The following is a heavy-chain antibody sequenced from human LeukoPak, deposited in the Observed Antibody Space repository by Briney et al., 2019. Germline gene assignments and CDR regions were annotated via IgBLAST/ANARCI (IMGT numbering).Heavy chain of an antibody. Sequence: ASVKVSCKASGYTFTSYYMHWVRQAPGQGLEWMGIINPSGGSTSYAQKFQGRVTMTEDTSTDTAYMELSSLRSEDTAVYYCATGRITMVRGVITPFDYWGQGTLVTVSS. D-gene: IGHD3-10*01. CDR2: INPSGGST. CDR1: GYTFTSYY. V-gene: IGHV1-46*01. CDR3: ATGRITMVRGVITPFDY. J-gene: IGHJ4*02.